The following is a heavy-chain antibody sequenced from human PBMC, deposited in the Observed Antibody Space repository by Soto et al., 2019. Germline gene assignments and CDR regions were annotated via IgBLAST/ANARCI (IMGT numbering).Heavy chain of an antibody. D-gene: IGHD1-20*01. CDR2: IYHSGST. CDR3: ERYQITGGCDY. J-gene: IGHJ4*02. CDR1: AGSISSGGYY. Sequence: SETLSLTCSVSAGSISSGGYYWNWIRQPPGKGLEWIGYIYHSGSTYYNPSLKSRVTISVDTSKNQFSLKLSSVTAADTAVYYRERYQITGGCDYWGQGTLVTVSS. V-gene: IGHV4-31*03.